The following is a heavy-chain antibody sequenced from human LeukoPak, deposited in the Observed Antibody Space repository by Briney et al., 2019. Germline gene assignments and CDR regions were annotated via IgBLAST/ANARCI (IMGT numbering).Heavy chain of an antibody. CDR2: INPNSGGT. Sequence: GASVKVSCNASGYTFTGYYMHWVRQAPGQGLEWMGWINPNSGGTNYAQKFQGRVTMTRDTSISTAYMELSRLRSDDTAVYYCARDAAYYYDSSGSSWGQGTLVTVSS. D-gene: IGHD3-22*01. V-gene: IGHV1-2*02. J-gene: IGHJ5*02. CDR3: ARDAAYYYDSSGSS. CDR1: GYTFTGYY.